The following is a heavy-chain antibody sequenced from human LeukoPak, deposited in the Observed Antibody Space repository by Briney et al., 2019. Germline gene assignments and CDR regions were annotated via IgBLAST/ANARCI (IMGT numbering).Heavy chain of an antibody. CDR3: ARIGVGESIYYYYYYMDV. D-gene: IGHD3-10*01. V-gene: IGHV3-20*04. CDR2: INWNGCST. Sequence: GGSLRLSCAASGFTFDDYGMSWVRQAPGKGLEWVSGINWNGCSTGYADSVKGRFTISRDNAKNPLYLQMNSLRAEDTALYYCARIGVGESIYYYYYYMDVWGKGTTVTVSS. J-gene: IGHJ6*03. CDR1: GFTFDDYG.